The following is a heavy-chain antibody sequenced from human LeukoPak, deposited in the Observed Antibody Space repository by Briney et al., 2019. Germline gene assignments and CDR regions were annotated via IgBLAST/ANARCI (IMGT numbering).Heavy chain of an antibody. J-gene: IGHJ4*02. CDR1: GFTFSSYE. Sequence: GGSLRLSCAASGFTFSSYEMNWVRQAPGKGLEWVSYISSSGSTIYYADSVKGRFTISRDNSKNTLYLQMNSLRAEDTAVYYCARVRALPGGDFDYWGQGTLVTVSS. CDR2: ISSSGSTI. D-gene: IGHD3-10*01. CDR3: ARVRALPGGDFDY. V-gene: IGHV3-48*03.